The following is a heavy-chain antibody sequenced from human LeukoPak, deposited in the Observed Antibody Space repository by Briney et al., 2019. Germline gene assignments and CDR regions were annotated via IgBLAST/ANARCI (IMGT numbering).Heavy chain of an antibody. CDR1: GGSISSYY. J-gene: IGHJ4*02. D-gene: IGHD5-18*01. V-gene: IGHV4-59*04. CDR2: IYYSGST. Sequence: PSETLSLTCTVSGGSISSYYWSWIRQPPGKGLEWIGYIYYSGSTYYNPSLKSRVTISVDTSKNQFSLKLSSVTAADTAVYYCARRSPDTAMVLEDYWGQGTLVTVSS. CDR3: ARRSPDTAMVLEDY.